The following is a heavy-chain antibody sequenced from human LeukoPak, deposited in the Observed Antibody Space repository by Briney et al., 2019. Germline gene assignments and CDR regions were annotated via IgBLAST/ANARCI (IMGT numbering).Heavy chain of an antibody. CDR3: AKGGTWTIYYFDY. Sequence: ASVKVSCKASGGTFSSYTISWVRQAPGQGLEWMGIINPSGGTTSYAQKFQGRVTMTRDTSTTTVYMELSSLRSEDTAVYYCAKGGTWTIYYFDYWGQGTLVTVSS. J-gene: IGHJ4*02. CDR2: INPSGGTT. V-gene: IGHV1-46*01. D-gene: IGHD3/OR15-3a*01. CDR1: GGTFSSYT.